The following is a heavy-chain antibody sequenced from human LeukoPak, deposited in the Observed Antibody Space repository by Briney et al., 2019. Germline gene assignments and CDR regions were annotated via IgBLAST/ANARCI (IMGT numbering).Heavy chain of an antibody. D-gene: IGHD2-15*01. J-gene: IGHJ4*02. CDR3: ARGPGGRFDY. CDR1: GDSVSSNNTA. CDR2: TYYRSKWYN. Sequence: SQTLSLTCAISGDSVSSNNTAWNWIRQSPSRGLEWLGRTYYRSKWYNDHAVSVKSRMTINPDTSKNQFSLQLNSVTPEDTAVYYCARGPGGRFDYWGQGTLVTVST. V-gene: IGHV6-1*01.